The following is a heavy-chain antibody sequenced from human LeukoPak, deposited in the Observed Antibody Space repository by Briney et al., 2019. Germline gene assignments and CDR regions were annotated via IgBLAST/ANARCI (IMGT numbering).Heavy chain of an antibody. D-gene: IGHD3-22*01. CDR2: IIPIFGTA. CDR3: ASKYYYESSGSFDY. J-gene: IGHJ4*02. V-gene: IGHV1-69*05. Sequence: GASVKVSCKASGGTFSSYAISWVRQAPGQGLEWMGRIIPIFGTASYAQKFQGRVTITTDESTSTAYMELSSLRSEDTAVYYCASKYYYESSGSFDYWGQGTLVTVSS. CDR1: GGTFSSYA.